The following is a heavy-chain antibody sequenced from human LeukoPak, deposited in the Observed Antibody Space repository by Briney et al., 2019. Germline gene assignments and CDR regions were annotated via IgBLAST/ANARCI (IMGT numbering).Heavy chain of an antibody. CDR1: GFTFSSYS. D-gene: IGHD6-13*01. J-gene: IGHJ4*02. CDR2: ISSSSYI. CDR3: ARVQYSSSWPFDY. Sequence: PGGSLRLSCAASGFTFSSYSMNWVRQAPGKGLEWVSSISSSSYIYYADSVKGRFTISRDNAKNPLYLQMNSLRAEDTAVYYCARVQYSSSWPFDYWGQGTLVTVSS. V-gene: IGHV3-21*01.